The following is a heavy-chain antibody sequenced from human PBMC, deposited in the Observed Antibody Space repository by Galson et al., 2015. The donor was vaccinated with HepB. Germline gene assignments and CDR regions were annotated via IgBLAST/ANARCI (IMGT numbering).Heavy chain of an antibody. J-gene: IGHJ2*01. CDR2: LYSDGSA. V-gene: IGHV3-53*01. Sequence: SLRLSCAASGFTVSSNYMSWVRQAPGKGLEWVSVLYSDGSAYYADSVKGRFTISRDNSKNTLYLQMNSLRAEDTAVYYCARDQVRRGMGFDYWYFDLWGRGTLVTVSS. CDR3: ARDQVRRGMGFDYWYFDL. CDR1: GFTVSSNY. D-gene: IGHD3-10*01.